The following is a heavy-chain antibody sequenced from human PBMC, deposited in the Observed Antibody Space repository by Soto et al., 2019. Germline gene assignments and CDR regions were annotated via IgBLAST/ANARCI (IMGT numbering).Heavy chain of an antibody. CDR2: ISYDGSNK. J-gene: IGHJ4*02. CDR1: GVTFSSYG. CDR3: AKESAYDSSGYYYAYFDY. Sequence: GGSLRLSCAASGVTFSSYGMHWVRQAPGKGLEWVAVISYDGSNKYYADSVKGRFTISRDNSKNTLYLQMNSLRAEDTAVYYCAKESAYDSSGYYYAYFDYWGQGTLVTVSS. D-gene: IGHD3-22*01. V-gene: IGHV3-30*18.